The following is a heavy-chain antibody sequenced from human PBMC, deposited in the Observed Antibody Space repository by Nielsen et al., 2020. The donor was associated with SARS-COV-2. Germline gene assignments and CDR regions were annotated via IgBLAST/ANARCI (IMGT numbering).Heavy chain of an antibody. V-gene: IGHV3-21*01. CDR3: AREGYCSGGSCYSPFQH. CDR2: ISSSSSYI. Sequence: GESLKISCAASGFTFSSYSMNWVRQAPGKGLEWVSSISSSSSYIYYADSVKGRFTISRDNAKNSLYLQMNSLRAEDTAVYYCAREGYCSGGSCYSPFQHWGQGTLVTVSS. CDR1: GFTFSSYS. J-gene: IGHJ1*01. D-gene: IGHD2-15*01.